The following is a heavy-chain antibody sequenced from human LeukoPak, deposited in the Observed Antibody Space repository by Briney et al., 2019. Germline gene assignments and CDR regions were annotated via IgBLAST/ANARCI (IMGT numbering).Heavy chain of an antibody. D-gene: IGHD5-24*01. CDR3: ARNSEMATVLDAFDI. J-gene: IGHJ3*02. Sequence: SETLSLTCTVSGGSISSYYWSWIRQPPGKGLEWIGYIYYSGSTNYNPSLKSRVTISVDTSKNQFSLKLSSVTAADTAVYYCARNSEMATVLDAFDIWGQGTMVTVSS. V-gene: IGHV4-59*01. CDR2: IYYSGST. CDR1: GGSISSYY.